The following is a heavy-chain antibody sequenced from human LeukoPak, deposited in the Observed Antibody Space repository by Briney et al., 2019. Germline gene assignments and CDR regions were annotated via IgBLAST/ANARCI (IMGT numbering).Heavy chain of an antibody. J-gene: IGHJ5*02. CDR3: ARALLGLYNWFDP. D-gene: IGHD2-15*01. V-gene: IGHV3-74*03. Sequence: GGSLRLSCAASGFIFSSFWMHWVRQSPGRGLEWVSHISADASTTTYADSVKGRFTVSRDNAKNTLYLQMTSLRAEDTAVYYCARALLGLYNWFDPWGQGTLVTVSS. CDR1: GFIFSSFW. CDR2: ISADASTT.